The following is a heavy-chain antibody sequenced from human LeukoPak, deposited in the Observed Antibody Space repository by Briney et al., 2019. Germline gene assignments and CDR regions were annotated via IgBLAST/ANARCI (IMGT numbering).Heavy chain of an antibody. V-gene: IGHV3-30*02. CDR2: IRYDGSNK. Sequence: PGGSLRLSCAASGFTFSSYGMHWVRQAPGKGLEWVAFIRYDGSNKYYADSVKGRFTISRDNSKNTLYLQMNSLRAEDTAVYYCAKDAGPAPYSGSYFDYWGQGTLVTVSS. CDR1: GFTFSSYG. J-gene: IGHJ4*02. D-gene: IGHD1-26*01. CDR3: AKDAGPAPYSGSYFDY.